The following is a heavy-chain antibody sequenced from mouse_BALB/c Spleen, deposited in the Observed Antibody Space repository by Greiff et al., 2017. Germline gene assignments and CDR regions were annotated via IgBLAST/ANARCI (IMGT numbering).Heavy chain of an antibody. D-gene: IGHD2-4*01. Sequence: VKLVESGPGLVAPSQSLSITCTVSGFSLTSYGVHWVRQPPGKGLEWLGVIWAGGSTNYNSALMSRLSISKDNSKSQVFLKMNSLQTDDTAMYYCARDDYDDPFAYWGQGTLVTVSA. J-gene: IGHJ3*01. CDR3: ARDDYDDPFAY. CDR2: IWAGGST. V-gene: IGHV2-9*02. CDR1: GFSLTSYG.